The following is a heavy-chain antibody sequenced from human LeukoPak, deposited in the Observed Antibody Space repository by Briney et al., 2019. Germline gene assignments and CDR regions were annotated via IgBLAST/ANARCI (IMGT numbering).Heavy chain of an antibody. CDR3: ARGPLGYCSGGSCYYYYMDV. CDR2: ISSSSSYI. J-gene: IGHJ6*03. D-gene: IGHD2-15*01. CDR1: GFTFSSYS. V-gene: IGHV3-21*01. Sequence: GGSLRLSCAASGFTFSSYSMNWVRQAPGKGLEWVSSISSSSSYIYYADSLKGRFTISRDNAKNSLYLQMNSLRAEDTAVYYCARGPLGYCSGGSCYYYYMDVWGKGTTVTVSS.